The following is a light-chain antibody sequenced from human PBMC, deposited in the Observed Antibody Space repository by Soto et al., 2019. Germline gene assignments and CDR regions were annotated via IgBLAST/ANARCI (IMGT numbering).Light chain of an antibody. CDR3: QQSYSTPWT. CDR1: QSISRY. Sequence: DIQMTQSPSSLSASVGDRVTITCRASQSISRYLNGYQQKPGKAPKLLIYAASSLQSGVPSRFSGSGSGTDFTLTISSLQPEDFATYYCQQSYSTPWTFGQGTKVEIK. J-gene: IGKJ1*01. V-gene: IGKV1-39*01. CDR2: AAS.